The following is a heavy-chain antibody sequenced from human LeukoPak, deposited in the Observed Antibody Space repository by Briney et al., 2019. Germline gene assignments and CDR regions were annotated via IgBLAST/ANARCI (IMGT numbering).Heavy chain of an antibody. J-gene: IGHJ4*02. Sequence: GSLRLPCAASGFTFSSHAVSWVRQAPGKGLEWVAAISGSGTNTYYADSVKGRFTISRDNSKNTLYLQMNSLRAEDTAVYYCAKSTLRAPYYFDYWGQGTLVTVSS. D-gene: IGHD3-16*01. CDR2: ISGSGTNT. CDR1: GFTFSSHA. V-gene: IGHV3-23*01. CDR3: AKSTLRAPYYFDY.